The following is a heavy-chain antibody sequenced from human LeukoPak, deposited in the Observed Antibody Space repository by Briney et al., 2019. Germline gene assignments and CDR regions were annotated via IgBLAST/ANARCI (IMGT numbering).Heavy chain of an antibody. CDR3: SRASANNSGLFDY. J-gene: IGHJ4*02. CDR1: EFTLSGYW. Sequence: PGGSLRLSCAASEFTLSGYWMHWVRQAPGKGLVWVSRISPDGSTPNYADSVRGRFTISRDKAKNSLYPQMSRRRGDDTAVYYCSRASANNSGLFDYWGQGTLVTVSS. CDR2: ISPDGSTP. D-gene: IGHD1-1*01. V-gene: IGHV3-74*01.